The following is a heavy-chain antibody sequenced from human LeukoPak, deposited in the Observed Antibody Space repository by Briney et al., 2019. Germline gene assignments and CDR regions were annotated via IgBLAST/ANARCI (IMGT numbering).Heavy chain of an antibody. Sequence: GGSLRLSCAASGFTFSNYWLTWVRQAPGQGLEWVANIKQDGSEKHYVESVKGRFTISGDNAKNSLYLQMNSLRAEDTAVYYCARDRQIAYWGQGTLVTVSS. CDR3: ARDRQIAY. J-gene: IGHJ4*02. V-gene: IGHV3-7*01. CDR2: IKQDGSEK. CDR1: GFTFSNYW.